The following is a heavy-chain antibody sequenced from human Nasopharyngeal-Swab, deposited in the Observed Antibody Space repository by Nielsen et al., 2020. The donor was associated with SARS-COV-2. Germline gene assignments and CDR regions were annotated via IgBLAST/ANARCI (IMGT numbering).Heavy chain of an antibody. CDR2: ISSSSSYI. D-gene: IGHD6-19*01. V-gene: IGHV3-21*01. J-gene: IGHJ4*02. Sequence: GPATGKWLEWVSSISSSSSYIYYADSVKGRFTISRDNAKNSLYLQMNSLRAEDTAVYYCARHRFGIAVADSDYWGQGTLVTVSS. CDR3: ARHRFGIAVADSDY.